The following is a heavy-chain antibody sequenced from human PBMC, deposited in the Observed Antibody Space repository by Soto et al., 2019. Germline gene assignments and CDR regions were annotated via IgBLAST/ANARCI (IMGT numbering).Heavy chain of an antibody. CDR1: GDSISSGGYS. CDR2: IYHSGSA. V-gene: IGHV4-30-2*01. D-gene: IGHD2-2*01. CDR3: ARGRLLPAVNFDY. J-gene: IGHJ4*02. Sequence: KALETLSLTCAVSGDSISSGGYSWSWIRQPPGKGLEWIGYIYHSGSASYNPSLKSRVTISVDGSKNHFSLQLSSVTAADTAVYYCARGRLLPAVNFDYWGQGTLVTVSS.